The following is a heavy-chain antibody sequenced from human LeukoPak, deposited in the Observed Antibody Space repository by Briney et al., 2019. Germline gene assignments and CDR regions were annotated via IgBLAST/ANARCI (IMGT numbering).Heavy chain of an antibody. CDR2: IKQDGSVK. V-gene: IGHV3-7*01. J-gene: IGHJ4*02. Sequence: GGSLRLSCGASGFTLSSNWMTWVRQAPGRGLEWVASIKQDGSVKYYVDSVKGRFTISRDNARNSLSLQMNSLGVEDTAVYFCARWGQTCGYYYVDNWGQGTLVTVSS. CDR3: ARWGQTCGYYYVDN. D-gene: IGHD7-27*01. CDR1: GFTLSSNW.